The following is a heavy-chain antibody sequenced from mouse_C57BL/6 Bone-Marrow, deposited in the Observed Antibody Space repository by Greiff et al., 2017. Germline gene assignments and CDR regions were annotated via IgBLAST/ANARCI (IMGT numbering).Heavy chain of an antibody. D-gene: IGHD1-1*01. J-gene: IGHJ1*03. V-gene: IGHV5-9*01. CDR2: ISGGGGNT. CDR3: SRQVTTVLATKYFDV. Sequence: EVQLVESGGGLVTPGGSLKLSCAASGFTFSSYTMSWVRQTPEKRLQWVAAISGGGGNTYSPDSVKGRFTISRDNDKNILYLQMSSLRSEDTALYYCSRQVTTVLATKYFDVWGTGTTVTVSS. CDR1: GFTFSSYT.